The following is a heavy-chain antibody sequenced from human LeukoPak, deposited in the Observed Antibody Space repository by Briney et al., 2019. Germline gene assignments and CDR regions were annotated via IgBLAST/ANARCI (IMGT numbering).Heavy chain of an antibody. V-gene: IGHV3-48*01. CDR1: GFTFSNAW. D-gene: IGHD3-9*01. CDR3: VTNFDPDVD. Sequence: QTGGSLRLSCAASGFTFSNAWMSWVRQAPGKGLEWVSYISGSSSTIYYADSVKGRFTISRDNAKNSLYLQMNSLRAEDTAVYYCVTNFDPDVDWGQGTLVTVSS. CDR2: ISGSSSTI. J-gene: IGHJ4*02.